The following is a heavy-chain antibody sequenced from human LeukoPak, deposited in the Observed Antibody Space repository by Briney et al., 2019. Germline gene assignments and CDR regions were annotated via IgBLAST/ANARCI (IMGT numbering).Heavy chain of an antibody. CDR2: VSCDGTFK. CDR3: AKDAPEGDDAFDA. D-gene: IGHD3-16*01. Sequence: GGSLRLSCTASGFNFSNFGMHWVRQAPGKGLEWVSIVSCDGTFKDYADSVKGRFTISRDSSKNTLSLQMNSLRRDDTGIYYCAKDAPEGDDAFDAWGQGTMVIVSS. CDR1: GFNFSNFG. V-gene: IGHV3-30*18. J-gene: IGHJ3*01.